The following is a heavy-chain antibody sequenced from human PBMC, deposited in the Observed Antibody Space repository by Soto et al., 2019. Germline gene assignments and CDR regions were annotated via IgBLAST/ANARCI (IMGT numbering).Heavy chain of an antibody. CDR1: GYTFTTYY. Sequence: QVQLVQSGAEVKKSGGSVKVSCKASGYTFTTYYMHWVRQAPGQGLEWMGIINPSGGSTSYAQKFPGRVTMTRDTSTSTVYMELSSLRSEDTAVYYCARESVDIVATTRVSGGMDVGGQGTRVTVSS. D-gene: IGHD5-12*01. V-gene: IGHV1-46*01. J-gene: IGHJ6*02. CDR2: INPSGGST. CDR3: ARESVDIVATTRVSGGMDV.